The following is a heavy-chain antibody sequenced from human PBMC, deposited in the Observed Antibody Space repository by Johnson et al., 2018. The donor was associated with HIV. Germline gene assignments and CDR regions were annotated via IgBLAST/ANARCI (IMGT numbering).Heavy chain of an antibody. D-gene: IGHD3-22*01. CDR2: ISYDGSNK. V-gene: IGHV3-30*14. CDR1: GFTFSSYA. J-gene: IGHJ3*02. Sequence: QMQLVESGGGVVQPGGSLRLSCAASGFTFSSYAMHWVRQAPGKGLEWVAVISYDGSNKYYADSVKGRFTIARDNSKNTLYLQMNSLRAEDTAVYFCARDRRYYDSSGYYHDAFDIWGQGTMVTVSS. CDR3: ARDRRYYDSSGYYHDAFDI.